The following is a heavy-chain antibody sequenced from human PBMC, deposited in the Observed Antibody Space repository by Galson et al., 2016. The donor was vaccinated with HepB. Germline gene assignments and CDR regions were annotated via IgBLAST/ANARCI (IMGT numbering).Heavy chain of an antibody. D-gene: IGHD4-17*01. J-gene: IGHJ3*01. CDR1: GFTFSDYH. V-gene: IGHV3-11*01. CDR3: ARDLPDDSVEYVDVFDL. Sequence: SLRLSCAASGFTFSDYHMNWIRQAPGKRLEWISYISRSGDSMLYAASVRGRFSISRDNAKKSLYLQMTNLRAEDTAVYFCARDLPDDSVEYVDVFDLWGQGTMVTVSS. CDR2: ISRSGDSM.